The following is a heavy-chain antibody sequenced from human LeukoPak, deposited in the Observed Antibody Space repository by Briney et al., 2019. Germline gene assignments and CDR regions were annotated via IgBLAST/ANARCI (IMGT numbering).Heavy chain of an antibody. CDR1: GGSISSSSYY. V-gene: IGHV4-39*07. D-gene: IGHD6-13*01. CDR2: IYYSGST. CDR3: ARDPYSSSWYYYYGMDV. J-gene: IGHJ6*02. Sequence: SETLSLTCTVSGGSISSSSYYWGWIRQPPGKGLEWIGSIYYSGSTYYNPSLKSRVTISVDTSKSQFSLKLSSVTAADTAVYFCARDPYSSSWYYYYGMDVWGQGTTVTVSS.